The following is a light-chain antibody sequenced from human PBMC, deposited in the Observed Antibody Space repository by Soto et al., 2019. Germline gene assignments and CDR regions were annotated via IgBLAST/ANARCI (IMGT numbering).Light chain of an antibody. CDR3: QQRSTWLYT. CDR2: DAS. V-gene: IGKV3-11*02. CDR1: QDVSIF. Sequence: EILLAQSPATLSLSPGERATLSCKASQDVSIFLAWYQQKPGQAPRLLIHDASTMATGVPARFSGSGSERDFTLTITSLEPEDFAVYYCQQRSTWLYTFGHGTNLEV. J-gene: IGKJ2*01.